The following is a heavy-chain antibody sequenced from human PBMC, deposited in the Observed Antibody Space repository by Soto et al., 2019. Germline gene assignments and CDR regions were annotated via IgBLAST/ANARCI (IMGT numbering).Heavy chain of an antibody. V-gene: IGHV3-15*01. D-gene: IGHD6-6*01. CDR1: GFTFSNAW. J-gene: IGHJ6*02. Sequence: EVQLVESGGGLVKPGGSLRLSCAASGFTFSNAWMSWVRQAPGKGLEWVGRIKSKTDGGTTDYAAPVKGRFTISRDDSKNTLYLQMNSLKTEYTAVYYCTTPSSSDAADYYYGMDVWGQGTTVTVAS. CDR3: TTPSSSDAADYYYGMDV. CDR2: IKSKTDGGTT.